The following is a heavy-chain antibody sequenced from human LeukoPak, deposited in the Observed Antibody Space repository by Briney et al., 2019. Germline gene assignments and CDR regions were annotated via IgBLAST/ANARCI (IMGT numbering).Heavy chain of an antibody. CDR2: IYYSGST. J-gene: IGHJ6*02. Sequence: SETLSLTCAVYGGSFSGYYWSWIRQPPGKGLEWIGYIYYSGSTYYNPSLKSRVTISVDTSKNQFSLKLSSVTAADTAVYYCARDTEQQLGNYYYYGMDVWGQGTTVTVSS. V-gene: IGHV4-30-4*08. D-gene: IGHD6-13*01. CDR3: ARDTEQQLGNYYYYGMDV. CDR1: GGSFSGYY.